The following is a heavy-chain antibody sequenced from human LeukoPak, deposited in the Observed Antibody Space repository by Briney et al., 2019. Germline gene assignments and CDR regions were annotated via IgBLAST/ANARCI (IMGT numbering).Heavy chain of an antibody. CDR3: ARDFRAAVPDYYYYGMDV. Sequence: ASVKVSCKASGGTFSSYAISWVRQAPGQGLEWMGRIILILGIANYAQKFQGRVTITADKSTSTAYMELSSLRSEDTAVYYCARDFRAAVPDYYYYGMDVWGQGTTVTVSS. V-gene: IGHV1-69*04. CDR2: IILILGIA. D-gene: IGHD6-13*01. CDR1: GGTFSSYA. J-gene: IGHJ6*02.